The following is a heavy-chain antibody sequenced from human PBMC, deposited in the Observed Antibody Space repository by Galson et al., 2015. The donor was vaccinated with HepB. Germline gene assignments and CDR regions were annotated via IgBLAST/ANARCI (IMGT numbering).Heavy chain of an antibody. D-gene: IGHD3-22*01. CDR2: ISSSSSYT. CDR3: ARDIKTYYYDSSGYPIYWYFDL. Sequence: SLRLSCAASGFTFSDYYMSWIRQAPGKGLEWVSYISSSSSYTNYADSVKGRFTISRDNAKNSLYLQMNSLRAEDTAVYYCARDIKTYYYDSSGYPIYWYFDLWGRGTLVTVSS. CDR1: GFTFSDYY. J-gene: IGHJ2*01. V-gene: IGHV3-11*06.